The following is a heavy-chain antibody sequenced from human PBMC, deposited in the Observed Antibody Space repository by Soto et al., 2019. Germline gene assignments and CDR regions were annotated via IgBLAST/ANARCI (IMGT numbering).Heavy chain of an antibody. J-gene: IGHJ6*03. D-gene: IGHD2-15*01. V-gene: IGHV5-51*01. CDR1: GYSFTSYW. CDR3: ARRGYCSGDSCYRIGPKYYYYYMDV. CDR2: IYPGDSDT. Sequence: GESLKISCKGSGYSFTSYWIGWVRQMPGKGLEWMGIIYPGDSDTRYSPSFQGQVTISADKSISTAYLQWSSLKASDTAMYYCARRGYCSGDSCYRIGPKYYYYYMDVWGKGTTVTVSS.